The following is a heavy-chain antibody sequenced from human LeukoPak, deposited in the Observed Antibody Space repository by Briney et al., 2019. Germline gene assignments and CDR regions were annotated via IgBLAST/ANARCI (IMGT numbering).Heavy chain of an antibody. CDR2: ISDRGGST. J-gene: IGHJ4*02. D-gene: IGHD6-19*01. Sequence: GGSLRLSCAASGFTFSIYDMSWVRQAPGKGLEWVSGISDRGGSTYYADSVKGRFTISRDNSKNTLSLQMNSLRVEDTAVYFCAKEEGSGWHIFDFWGQGTLVTVSS. CDR1: GFTFSIYD. V-gene: IGHV3-23*01. CDR3: AKEEGSGWHIFDF.